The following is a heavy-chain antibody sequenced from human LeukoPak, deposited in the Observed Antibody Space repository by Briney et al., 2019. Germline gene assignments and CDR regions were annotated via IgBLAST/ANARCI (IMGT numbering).Heavy chain of an antibody. V-gene: IGHV3-11*01. CDR1: GFTFSDYY. J-gene: IGHJ4*02. CDR2: ISSSGSTI. Sequence: GGSLRLSCAASGFTFSDYYMSWIRQAPGKGLEWVSYISSSGSTICYADSVKGRFTISRDNAKNSLYLQMNSLRAEDTAVYYCASPVPYDYVWGSYRSDFDYWGQGTLVTVSS. CDR3: ASPVPYDYVWGSYRSDFDY. D-gene: IGHD3-16*02.